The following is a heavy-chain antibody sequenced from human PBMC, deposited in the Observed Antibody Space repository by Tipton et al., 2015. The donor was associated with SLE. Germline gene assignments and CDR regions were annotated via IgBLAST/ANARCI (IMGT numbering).Heavy chain of an antibody. CDR3: ARQRTIGGKDYGMDV. V-gene: IGHV4-38-2*02. D-gene: IGHD3-16*01. Sequence: TLSLTCTVSGFSISSGFNWGWIRQSPGKGLEWIGIIYHTGTTNYSPSLQRRVAISVDTSKNHFSLNLSSVTAADTAVYYCARQRTIGGKDYGMDVWGQGTTVTVSS. CDR2: IYHTGTT. J-gene: IGHJ6*02. CDR1: GFSISSGFN.